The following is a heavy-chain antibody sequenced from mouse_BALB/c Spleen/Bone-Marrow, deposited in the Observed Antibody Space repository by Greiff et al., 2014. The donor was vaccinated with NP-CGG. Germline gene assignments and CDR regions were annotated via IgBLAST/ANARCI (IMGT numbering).Heavy chain of an antibody. CDR2: IWADGST. CDR3: ARITTATGAMDY. V-gene: IGHV2-9*02. CDR1: GFSLTNYG. J-gene: IGHJ4*01. D-gene: IGHD1-2*01. Sequence: VKLVESGPGLVAPSQSLSITCTVSGFSLTNYGVHWVRQPPGKGLEWLGVIWADGSTNYNSALMSRLSISKDNSESQVFFKMNSLQTDDTAMYYCARITTATGAMDYWGQGTSVTVSS.